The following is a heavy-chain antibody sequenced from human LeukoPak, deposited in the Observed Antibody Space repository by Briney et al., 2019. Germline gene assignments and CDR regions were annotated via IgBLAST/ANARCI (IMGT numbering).Heavy chain of an antibody. J-gene: IGHJ4*02. CDR2: ISSSGSTI. D-gene: IGHD2-15*01. Sequence: GGSLRLSCAASGFTFSDYYMSWIRQAPGKGLEWVSYISSSGSTIYCADSVKGRFTISRDNAKNSLYLQMNSLRAEDTAVYYCAKVVVVAATRAGLDYWGQGTLVTVSS. CDR3: AKVVVVAATRAGLDY. CDR1: GFTFSDYY. V-gene: IGHV3-11*04.